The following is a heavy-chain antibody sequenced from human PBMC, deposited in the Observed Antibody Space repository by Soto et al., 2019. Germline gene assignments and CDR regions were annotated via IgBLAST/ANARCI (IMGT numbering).Heavy chain of an antibody. CDR3: ATTSYTSGCLDY. V-gene: IGHV1-18*04. J-gene: IGHJ4*02. D-gene: IGHD6-19*01. CDR1: GYTFSRYG. Sequence: QVQLVQSGPEVKKPGASVKVSCKASGYTFSRYGIAWVRQAPGQGLEWMGWFSTHNDNTNYEQKFQGRATMTTDTSTSTAYMELRSLRSDDSAIYYCATTSYTSGCLDYWGQGTLVTVSS. CDR2: FSTHNDNT.